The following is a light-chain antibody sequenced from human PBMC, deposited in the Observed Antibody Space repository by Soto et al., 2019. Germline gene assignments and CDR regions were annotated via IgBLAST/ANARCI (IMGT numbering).Light chain of an antibody. Sequence: EIVMTQSRATLSVSPGERATLSCRASQSVSSSLAWYQQKPGQAPRLLIYGASTRATGFPARFSGSGSGTEFTLTISSLQSEDFAVYYCQQYNNWPRTFGQGTKVEIK. J-gene: IGKJ1*01. CDR2: GAS. CDR1: QSVSSS. CDR3: QQYNNWPRT. V-gene: IGKV3-15*01.